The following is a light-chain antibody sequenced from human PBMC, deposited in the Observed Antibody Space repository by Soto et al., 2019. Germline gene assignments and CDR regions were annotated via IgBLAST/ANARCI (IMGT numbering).Light chain of an antibody. J-gene: IGKJ3*01. CDR1: QDISNY. Sequence: DIQMTQSPSSLSASVGDRVTITCQASQDISNYLNWYQQKPGKAPKLLIYDASNLETGVPSRFSGSGSGTDFTFTIRSMQPEDIAKYYCQQYDNLTQTFGNGTKVDIK. CDR2: DAS. V-gene: IGKV1-33*01. CDR3: QQYDNLTQT.